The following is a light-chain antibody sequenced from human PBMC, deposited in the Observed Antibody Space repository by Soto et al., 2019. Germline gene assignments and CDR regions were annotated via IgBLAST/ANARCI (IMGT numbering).Light chain of an antibody. Sequence: QSALTQPASVSGSPGQSITISCTGTSSDVGGYNYVSWYQQHPGKAPKLMIYDVSSRPSGVSNRFSGSKSGNTASLTISGLQAEDEADYYCSSYSSSSNTPVLFGGGTQLTVL. CDR3: SSYSSSSNTPVL. CDR2: DVS. V-gene: IGLV2-14*01. CDR1: SSDVGGYNY. J-gene: IGLJ2*01.